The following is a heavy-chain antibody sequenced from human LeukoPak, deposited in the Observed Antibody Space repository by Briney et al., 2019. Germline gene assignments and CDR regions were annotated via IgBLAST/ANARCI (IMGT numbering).Heavy chain of an antibody. CDR3: ARIIAVAGTGFFDY. Sequence: GGSLRLSCAASGFTFSSYWMHWVRQAPGKGLVWVSRINSDGSSTSYADSVKGRFTISRDNAKNSLYLQMNSLRAEDTAVYYCARIIAVAGTGFFDYWGQGTLVTVSS. D-gene: IGHD6-19*01. CDR1: GFTFSSYW. V-gene: IGHV3-74*01. CDR2: INSDGSST. J-gene: IGHJ4*02.